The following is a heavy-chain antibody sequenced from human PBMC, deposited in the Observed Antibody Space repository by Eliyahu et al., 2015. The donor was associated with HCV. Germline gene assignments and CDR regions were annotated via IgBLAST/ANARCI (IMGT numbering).Heavy chain of an antibody. CDR1: XYTLTELS. CDR2: FDPEDGET. V-gene: IGHV1-24*01. CDR3: ATDFIVGATASAY. J-gene: IGHJ4*02. D-gene: IGHD1-26*01. Sequence: QVRLVQSGAEVKKPGASXKVXXKVSXYTLTELSMHWXRQAPGKGLEWXGGFDPEDGETIYAQKFQGRVTMTEDTSTDTAYMELSSLRSEDTAVYYCATDFIVGATASAYWGQGTLVTVSS.